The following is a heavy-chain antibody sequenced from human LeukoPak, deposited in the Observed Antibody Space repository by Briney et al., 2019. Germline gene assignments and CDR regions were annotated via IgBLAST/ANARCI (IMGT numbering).Heavy chain of an antibody. CDR2: ISTSSGDT. CDR3: ARDPYHRLGPPLDL. CDR1: GYTFTNSD. Sequence: ATVKVSCKASGYTFTNSDITWVRQAPGQGLEWMARISTSSGDTNYAAKLQGRVTMTTDTSTSTVYMELGSLTFDDTAVYFCARDPYHRLGPPLDLWGQGTLVTVSS. D-gene: IGHD1-14*01. V-gene: IGHV1-18*01. J-gene: IGHJ5*02.